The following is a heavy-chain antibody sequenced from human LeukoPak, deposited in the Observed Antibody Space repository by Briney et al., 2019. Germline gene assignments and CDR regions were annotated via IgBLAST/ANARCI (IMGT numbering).Heavy chain of an antibody. CDR2: IIPMIATA. Sequence: SVKVSCKTTEDTLRNVAFSWVRQAPGQGLEWLGGIIPMIATASYSQKFQGRVSINADKSTNTVYMELSSLKLEDTAVYYCARGAGWLYDWGQGTLVIVSS. J-gene: IGHJ4*02. V-gene: IGHV1-69*06. D-gene: IGHD3-22*01. CDR3: ARGAGWLYD. CDR1: EDTLRNVA.